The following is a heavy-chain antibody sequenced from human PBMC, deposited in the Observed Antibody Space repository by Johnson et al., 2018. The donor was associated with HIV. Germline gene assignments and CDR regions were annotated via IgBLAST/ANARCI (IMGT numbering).Heavy chain of an antibody. J-gene: IGHJ3*02. CDR3: ARGRPWGWELRRDAFDI. CDR1: GFTFDAYG. CDR2: MNWDGGST. D-gene: IGHD1-26*01. V-gene: IGHV3-20*04. Sequence: AQLVESGGGVVRPGGSLRLSCEASGFTFDAYGLSWVRQAPGKGLKWVSGMNWDGGSTGYADSVKGRCTISRDNAKSSLYLQMHSLRVEDTALYYCARGRPWGWELRRDAFDIWGQGTMVTVSS.